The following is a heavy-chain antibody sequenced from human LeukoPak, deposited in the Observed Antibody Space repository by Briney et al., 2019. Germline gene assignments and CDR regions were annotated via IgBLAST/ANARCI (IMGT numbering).Heavy chain of an antibody. Sequence: SQTLSLTCTVSGGSISSGGYYWSWIRQHPGKGLEWIGYIYYSGSTYYNPSLKSRVTISVDTSKNQFSLKLSSVTAADTAVYYCARDRLDYGERDYYYYYGMDVWGQGTTVTVSS. CDR1: GGSISSGGYY. D-gene: IGHD4-17*01. CDR3: ARDRLDYGERDYYYYYGMDV. CDR2: IYYSGST. V-gene: IGHV4-31*03. J-gene: IGHJ6*02.